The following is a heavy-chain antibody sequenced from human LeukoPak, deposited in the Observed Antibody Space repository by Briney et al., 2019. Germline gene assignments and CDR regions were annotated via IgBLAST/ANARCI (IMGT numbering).Heavy chain of an antibody. Sequence: ASVKVSCKASGYTFTRYDINWVGQASGQGREWLGWVNTKSGNTGSAQNFQGRVTITRDTSINTAYMELSSLRSEDTAIYYSARVDGSPDYWGQGTLVTVSS. CDR1: GYTFTRYD. CDR3: ARVDGSPDY. V-gene: IGHV1-8*03. J-gene: IGHJ4*02. CDR2: VNTKSGNT. D-gene: IGHD2-15*01.